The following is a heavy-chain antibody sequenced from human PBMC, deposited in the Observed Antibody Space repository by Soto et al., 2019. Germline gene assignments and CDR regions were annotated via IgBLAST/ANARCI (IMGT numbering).Heavy chain of an antibody. D-gene: IGHD3-3*01. CDR3: ARGPLRFLEWLSYFDY. CDR1: GGSFSGYY. V-gene: IGHV4-34*01. J-gene: IGHJ4*02. CDR2: INHSGST. Sequence: SETLSLTCAVYGGSFSGYYWSWIRQPPGKGLEWIGEINHSGSTNYNPSLKSRVTISVDTSKNQFSLKLSSVTAADTAVYYCARGPLRFLEWLSYFDYWGQGTLVTVSS.